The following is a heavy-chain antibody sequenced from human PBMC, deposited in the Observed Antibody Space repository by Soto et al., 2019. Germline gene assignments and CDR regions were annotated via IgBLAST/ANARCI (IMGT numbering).Heavy chain of an antibody. J-gene: IGHJ5*02. Sequence: GASVKVSCKASGYTFTSYGISWVRQAPGQGLEWMGWISAYNGNTNYAQKIQGRVTMTTDTSTSTAYMELRGLRSEDTAVYYCARTVTTLWWFDPWGQGTLVTVSS. CDR3: ARTVTTLWWFDP. V-gene: IGHV1-18*01. CDR1: GYTFTSYG. D-gene: IGHD4-17*01. CDR2: ISAYNGNT.